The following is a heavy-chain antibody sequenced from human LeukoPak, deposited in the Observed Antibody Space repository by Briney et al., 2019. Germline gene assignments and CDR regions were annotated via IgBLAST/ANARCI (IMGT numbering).Heavy chain of an antibody. V-gene: IGHV3-23*01. CDR1: GSTFSSYA. Sequence: PGGSLRLSCEGSGSTFSSYAMSWVRQAPGQGLEWVSSISGSGGSKYYADSVKGRFTISRDNSKNTLYLQMKSLRAEDTAVYYCAKEGVSGTITSYSFDSWGQGALVTVSS. J-gene: IGHJ4*02. CDR3: AKEGVSGTITSYSFDS. CDR2: ISGSGGSK. D-gene: IGHD2-21*01.